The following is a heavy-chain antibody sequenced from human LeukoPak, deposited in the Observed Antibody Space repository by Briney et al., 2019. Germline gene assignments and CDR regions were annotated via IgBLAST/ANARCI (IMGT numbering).Heavy chain of an antibody. CDR3: AGAGSETQWRAFDF. Sequence: PGRSLRLSCAASGFTFGRYDMHWVRQATGKGLEWVSGIGTAGDTYYAGSVKGRFTISRENAKNSLYLQMNSLTAGDTAVYYCAGAGSETQWRAFDFWGQGALVTVFS. D-gene: IGHD6-19*01. CDR2: IGTAGDT. CDR1: GFTFGRYD. J-gene: IGHJ4*02. V-gene: IGHV3-13*01.